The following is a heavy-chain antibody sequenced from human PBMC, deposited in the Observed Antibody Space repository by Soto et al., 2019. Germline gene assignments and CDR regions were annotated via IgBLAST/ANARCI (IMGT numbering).Heavy chain of an antibody. CDR2: ISYDGSNK. V-gene: IGHV3-30-3*01. Sequence: GGSLRLSCAASGFTFSSYAMHWVRQAPGKGLEWVAVISYDGSNKYYADSVKGRFTISRDNSKNTLYLQMNSLRAEDTAVYYCARDSRYYDSSPSFDYWGQGTLVTVSS. CDR1: GFTFSSYA. CDR3: ARDSRYYDSSPSFDY. D-gene: IGHD3-22*01. J-gene: IGHJ4*02.